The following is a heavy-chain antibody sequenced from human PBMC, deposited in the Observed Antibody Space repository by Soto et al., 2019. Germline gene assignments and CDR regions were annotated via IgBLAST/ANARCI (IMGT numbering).Heavy chain of an antibody. D-gene: IGHD1-26*01. CDR2: ISGSGGST. CDR3: AKASAPGGTYFPLWF. CDR1: GFTFSSYG. J-gene: IGHJ4*02. Sequence: GGSLRLSCAASGFTFSSYGMSWVRQAPGKGLEWVSSISGSGGSTYYADSVKGRFTISRDNSKNTLYLQMNSLRAEDTAVYYCAKASAPGGTYFPLWFWGQGTLVSVSS. V-gene: IGHV3-23*01.